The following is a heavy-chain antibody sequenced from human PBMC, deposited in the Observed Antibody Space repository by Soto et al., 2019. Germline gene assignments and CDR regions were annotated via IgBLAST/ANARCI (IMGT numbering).Heavy chain of an antibody. Sequence: PGGSLTLSCAASGFTFSNYAMSWVRQAPGKGLEWVANISSDVSDTYYADSVKGRFTISRDNAKNTLYLQMNSLRAEDTAVYYCATTVTTPDYYFDYWGQGTLVTVSS. CDR3: ATTVTTPDYYFDY. J-gene: IGHJ4*02. CDR1: GFTFSNYA. CDR2: ISSDVSDT. D-gene: IGHD4-17*01. V-gene: IGHV3-23*01.